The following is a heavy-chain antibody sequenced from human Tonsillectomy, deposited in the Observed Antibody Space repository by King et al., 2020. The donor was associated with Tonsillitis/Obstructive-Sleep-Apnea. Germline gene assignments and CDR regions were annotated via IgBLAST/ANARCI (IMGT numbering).Heavy chain of an antibody. V-gene: IGHV1-46*01. CDR3: ARGPSDYSNYGWFDP. J-gene: IGHJ5*02. Sequence: EQLVQSGAEVKKPGASVKVSCKASGYTFTSYYMHWVRQAPGQGLEWMGLINPSGGSTSYAQKFQGRVTMTRDTSTNTVYMELSSLRSEDTAVYYCARGPSDYSNYGWFDPWGQGTLVTVSS. CDR1: GYTFTSYY. D-gene: IGHD4-11*01. CDR2: INPSGGST.